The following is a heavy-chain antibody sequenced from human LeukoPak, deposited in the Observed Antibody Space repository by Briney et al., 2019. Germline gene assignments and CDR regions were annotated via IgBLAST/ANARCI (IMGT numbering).Heavy chain of an antibody. Sequence: ASVKVSCKASGYTFTGYYMHWVRQAPGQGLEWVGWINPNSGGTNYAQKFQGRVTMTRDTSISTAYMELSRLRSDDTAVYYCARVRVGAAAESEFDYWGQGTLVTVSS. J-gene: IGHJ4*02. D-gene: IGHD6-13*01. CDR2: INPNSGGT. V-gene: IGHV1-2*02. CDR1: GYTFTGYY. CDR3: ARVRVGAAAESEFDY.